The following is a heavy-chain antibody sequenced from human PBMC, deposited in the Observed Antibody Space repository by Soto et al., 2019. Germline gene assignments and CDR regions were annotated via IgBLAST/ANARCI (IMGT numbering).Heavy chain of an antibody. CDR2: IIPISGTA. Sequence: QVQLVQSGAEVKKPGSSVKVSCKASGGTFSSYAISWVRHAPGQGLEWMGGIIPISGTANYAQKFQGRVTITADASTSTAYMELSSLRSEDTAVYYCARSQGSSTSLEIYYYYYYGMDVWGQGTTVTVSS. CDR1: GGTFSSYA. J-gene: IGHJ6*02. CDR3: ARSQGSSTSLEIYYYYYYGMDV. D-gene: IGHD2-2*01. V-gene: IGHV1-69*01.